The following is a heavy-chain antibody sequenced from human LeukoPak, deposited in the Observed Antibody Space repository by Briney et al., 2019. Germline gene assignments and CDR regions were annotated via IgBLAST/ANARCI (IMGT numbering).Heavy chain of an antibody. D-gene: IGHD3-16*01. CDR3: ARGNGGPYNWFDP. CDR1: GVSTTSGDYY. J-gene: IGHJ5*02. V-gene: IGHV4-61*02. CDR2: VYTSGTT. Sequence: PSQTLSLTCTVSGVSTTSGDYYWTWIRQPAGKGLEWIGRVYTSGTTNYNPSLSSRVTVSVDTSKNQFFLNPTSVTAADTAVYFCARGNGGPYNWFDPWGQGTLVTVSS.